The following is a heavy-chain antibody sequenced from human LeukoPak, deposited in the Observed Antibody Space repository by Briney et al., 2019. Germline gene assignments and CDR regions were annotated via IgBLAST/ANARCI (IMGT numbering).Heavy chain of an antibody. J-gene: IGHJ3*02. CDR1: RFTFSSYA. V-gene: IGHV3-23*01. D-gene: IGHD2-15*01. Sequence: PGGSLRLSCAASRFTFSSYAMSWVRQAPGKGLEWVSAISGSGGSTYYADSVKGRFTISRDNSKNTLYLQMNSLRAEDTAVYYCAKPEGEVVTPYDAFDIWGQGTMVTVSS. CDR3: AKPEGEVVTPYDAFDI. CDR2: ISGSGGST.